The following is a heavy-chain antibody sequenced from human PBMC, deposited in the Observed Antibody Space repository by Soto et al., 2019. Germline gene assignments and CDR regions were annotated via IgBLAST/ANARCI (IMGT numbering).Heavy chain of an antibody. CDR2: ISAYNGNT. J-gene: IGHJ4*02. D-gene: IGHD2-21*02. CDR3: ARGVTPIDY. CDR1: GYTFTNFG. V-gene: IGHV1-18*01. Sequence: QVQLVQSGAEVKKPGASVKVSCKASGYTFTNFGISWVRQAPGQGLEWMGWISAYNGNTNYAQNFQARVTMTTHTSTSTAYMEPTSLRSDDTAVYYCARGVTPIDYWGQGTLVTVSS.